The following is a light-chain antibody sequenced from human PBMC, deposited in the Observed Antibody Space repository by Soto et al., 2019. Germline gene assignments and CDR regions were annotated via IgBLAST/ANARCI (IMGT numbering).Light chain of an antibody. Sequence: DIVMTQSPDSLAVSLGERATVNCESSQSLLYRSNNKNRLAWYQQKPGQPPKLLIFWGSTREFGVPDRFSGSGSGTDFTLTISNLQPEDFAVYYCQHYGASPWTFGQGTKVDIK. J-gene: IGKJ1*01. CDR3: QHYGASPWT. CDR1: QSLLYRSNNKNR. V-gene: IGKV4-1*01. CDR2: WGS.